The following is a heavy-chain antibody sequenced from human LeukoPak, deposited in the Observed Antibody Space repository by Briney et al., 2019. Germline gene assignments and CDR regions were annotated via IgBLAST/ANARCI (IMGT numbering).Heavy chain of an antibody. D-gene: IGHD3-10*01. CDR1: GFTFSSYG. CDR2: IWDDGSNK. CDR3: AREFGGSGSYYNPDY. J-gene: IGHJ4*02. V-gene: IGHV3-33*01. Sequence: GGSLRLSCAASGFTFSSYGMHWVRQAPGKGLEWVAVIWDDGSNKYYADSVKGRSTISRDNSKNTLYLQMNSLRAEDTAVYYCAREFGGSGSYYNPDYWGQGTLVTVSS.